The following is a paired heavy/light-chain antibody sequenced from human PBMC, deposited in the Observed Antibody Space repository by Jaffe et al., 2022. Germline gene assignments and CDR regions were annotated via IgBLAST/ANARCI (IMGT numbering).Heavy chain of an antibody. V-gene: IGHV4-4*02. CDR1: GGSISSSNW. D-gene: IGHD3-22*01. Sequence: QVQLQESGPGLVKPSGTLSLTCAVSGGSISSSNWWSWIRQPPGKGLEWIGEIYHSGSTNYNPSLKSRVTISVDKSKNQFSLKLSSVTAADTAVYYCARREDYYDSSGYYSRAFDIWGQGTMVTVSS. CDR3: ARREDYYDSSGYYSRAFDI. J-gene: IGHJ3*02. CDR2: IYHSGST.
Light chain of an antibody. V-gene: IGKV1-13*02. CDR2: DAS. CDR1: QGISSA. J-gene: IGKJ3*01. Sequence: AIQLTQSPSSLSASVGDRVTITCRASQGISSALAWYQQKPGKAPKLLIYDASSLESGVPSRFSGSGSGTDFTLTISSLQPEDFATYYCQQFNSYPFTFGPGTKVDIK. CDR3: QQFNSYPFT.